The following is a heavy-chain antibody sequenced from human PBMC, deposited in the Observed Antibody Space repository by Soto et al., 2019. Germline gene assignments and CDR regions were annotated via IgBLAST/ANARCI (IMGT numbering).Heavy chain of an antibody. CDR2: ISYDGINK. J-gene: IGHJ2*01. V-gene: IGHV3-30*03. Sequence: QVQLVESGGGVVQPGRSLGLSCAASGFTFNTYGMHWVRQAPGKGLEWVAAISYDGINKYYVDSVKGRFTISRDNSKNTLYEQINSLRDVDTALYYCARSPQPTRGIHWYFDLWGRGILVTVSA. D-gene: IGHD1-26*01. CDR3: ARSPQPTRGIHWYFDL. CDR1: GFTFNTYG.